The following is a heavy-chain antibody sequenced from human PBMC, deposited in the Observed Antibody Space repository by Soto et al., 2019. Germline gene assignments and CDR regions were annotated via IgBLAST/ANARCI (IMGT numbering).Heavy chain of an antibody. CDR3: ARHNVAAAVSDV. D-gene: IGHD6-13*01. CDR1: GGSISSSSYY. V-gene: IGHV4-39*01. CDR2: IYYSGST. Sequence: SETLSLTCTVSGGSISSSSYYWGWIRQPPGKGLEWIGSIYYSGSTYYNPSLKSRVTISVDTSKNQFSLKLSSVTAADTAVYYCARHNVAAAVSDVWGKGTTVTVSS. J-gene: IGHJ6*04.